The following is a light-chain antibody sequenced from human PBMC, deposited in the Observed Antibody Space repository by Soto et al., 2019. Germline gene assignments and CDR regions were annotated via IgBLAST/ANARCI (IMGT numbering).Light chain of an antibody. CDR1: QSVLYTSMNKNY. CDR2: WAS. V-gene: IGKV4-1*01. CDR3: QQYYSTPFT. Sequence: DIVMTQSPDSLAVSLGERATINCKSSQSVLYTSMNKNYLAWYQQKPGQPPKLLIYWASTRESGVPDRFSGSGSGTDFTLTISSLQAEDVAVYYCQQYYSTPFTFGLGTKVDI. J-gene: IGKJ3*01.